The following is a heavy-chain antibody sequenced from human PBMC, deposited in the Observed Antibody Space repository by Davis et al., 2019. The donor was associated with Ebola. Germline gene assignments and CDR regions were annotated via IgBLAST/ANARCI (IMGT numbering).Heavy chain of an antibody. Sequence: SETLSLTCSVSGGSISRSSYYWGWIRQPPGKGLEWIGSIYYSGSTYYNPSLKSRVTISVDTSKNQFSLSLSSVTAADTAVYYCARVPRNYDFWSGYYTGINGMDVWGQGTTVTVSS. D-gene: IGHD3-3*01. J-gene: IGHJ6*02. CDR1: GGSISRSSYY. V-gene: IGHV4-39*01. CDR3: ARVPRNYDFWSGYYTGINGMDV. CDR2: IYYSGST.